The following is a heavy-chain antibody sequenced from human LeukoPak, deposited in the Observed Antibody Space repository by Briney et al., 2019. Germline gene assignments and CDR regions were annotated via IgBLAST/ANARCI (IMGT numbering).Heavy chain of an antibody. V-gene: IGHV3-20*04. Sequence: GGSLRLSCTASGFAFDEHGMSWVRQVPGKGLEWVSGINWSGGSTGYADPLRGRVNIYRDNDKNSLYLQMDSLRAEDTALYYCARDPITSPFHFDYWGQGTLVTVSS. J-gene: IGHJ4*02. CDR1: GFAFDEHG. CDR2: INWSGGST. D-gene: IGHD2-2*01. CDR3: ARDPITSPFHFDY.